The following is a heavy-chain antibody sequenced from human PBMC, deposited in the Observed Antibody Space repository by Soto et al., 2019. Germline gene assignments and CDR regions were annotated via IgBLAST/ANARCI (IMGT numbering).Heavy chain of an antibody. CDR1: GFTFSSYA. D-gene: IGHD3-10*01. CDR3: ARGDRGGSGSPATYYYSGLDV. J-gene: IGHJ6*02. V-gene: IGHV3-23*01. CDR2: VSAGGDMT. Sequence: DVQLLESGGHLVQPGGSLRLSCAASGFTFSSYAMSWVRQAPGKGLEWVSSVSAGGDMTYYSDFVKGRFTISRDKSNNALFLQMNSLRIEDTALYYCARGDRGGSGSPATYYYSGLDVWGQGTTVTVS.